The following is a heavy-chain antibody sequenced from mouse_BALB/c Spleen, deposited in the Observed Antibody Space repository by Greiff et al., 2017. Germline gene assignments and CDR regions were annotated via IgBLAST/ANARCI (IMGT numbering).Heavy chain of an antibody. D-gene: IGHD1-1*01. CDR2: ISYSGST. V-gene: IGHV3-2*02. CDR3: ARGSFPYYGSSYGYFDV. Sequence: VQLQQSGPGLVKPSQSLSLTCTVTGYSITSDYAWYWIRQFPGNKLEWMGYISYSGSTSYNPSLKSRISITRDTSKNQFFLQLNSVTTEDTATYYCARGSFPYYGSSYGYFDVWGAGTTVTVSS. J-gene: IGHJ1*01. CDR1: GYSITSDYA.